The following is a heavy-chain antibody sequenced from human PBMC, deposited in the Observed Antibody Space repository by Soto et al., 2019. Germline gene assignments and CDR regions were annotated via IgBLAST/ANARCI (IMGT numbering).Heavy chain of an antibody. J-gene: IGHJ3*02. D-gene: IGHD3-9*01. CDR1: GFTFSSYS. CDR3: ARDTTIFAFDI. Sequence: GSLRLSCAASGFTFSSYSMNWVRQAPGKGLEWVSSISSSSSYIYYADSVKGRFTISRDNAKNSLYLQMNSLRAEDTAVYFCARDTTIFAFDIWGQGTMVSVSS. V-gene: IGHV3-21*01. CDR2: ISSSSSYI.